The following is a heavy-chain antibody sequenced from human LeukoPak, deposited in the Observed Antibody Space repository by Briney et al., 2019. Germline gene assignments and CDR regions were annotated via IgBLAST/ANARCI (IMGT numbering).Heavy chain of an antibody. Sequence: GGSLRLSCAASGFTFSSYGMHWVRQAPGKGLEWVAFIRYDGSNKDYADSVKGRFTISRDNSKNTLFLQMNSLRPEDTAVYYCAKDPWGYCSSASCYTFDHWGQGTLVTVSS. V-gene: IGHV3-30*02. CDR2: IRYDGSNK. D-gene: IGHD2-2*02. CDR1: GFTFSSYG. J-gene: IGHJ4*02. CDR3: AKDPWGYCSSASCYTFDH.